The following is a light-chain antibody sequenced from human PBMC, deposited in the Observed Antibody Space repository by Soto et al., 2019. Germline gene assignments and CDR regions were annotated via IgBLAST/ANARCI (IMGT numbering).Light chain of an antibody. CDR1: SSDVGSYNL. J-gene: IGLJ2*01. V-gene: IGLV2-23*01. Sequence: QSALTQPASVSGSPGQSITISCTGTSSDVGSYNLVSWYQQHPGKAPKLMIYEGSKRPSGVSNRFSGSESGNTASLTISGLQAEDEADYYCCSYAGSSTFDVVFGGGTKLTVL. CDR2: EGS. CDR3: CSYAGSSTFDVV.